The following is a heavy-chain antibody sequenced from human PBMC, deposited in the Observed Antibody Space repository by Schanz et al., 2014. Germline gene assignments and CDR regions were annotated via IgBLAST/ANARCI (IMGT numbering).Heavy chain of an antibody. D-gene: IGHD6-19*01. CDR3: ARAYSIDGSGWYRLHY. Sequence: EVQLVESGGGLVQPGGSLRLSCAASGFTFSNYGMHWVRQAPGKGLVWVSRTSNDGSFTTFADSVKGRFTISRDNSDNRLYLQMNSLRADDTAVYYCARAYSIDGSGWYRLHYWGQGTLVTVSS. J-gene: IGHJ4*02. CDR1: GFTFSNYG. CDR2: TSNDGSFT. V-gene: IGHV3-74*02.